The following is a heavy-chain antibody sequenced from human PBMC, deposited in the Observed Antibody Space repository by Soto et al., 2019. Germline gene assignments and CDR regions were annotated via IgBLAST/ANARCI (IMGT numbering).Heavy chain of an antibody. V-gene: IGHV3-7*03. CDR1: GLAFSTHW. D-gene: IGHD5-12*01. CDR2: INQDGTEK. J-gene: IGHJ4*02. CDR3: AKDGGYNCFDY. Sequence: PGGSLRLSCAASGLAFSTHWMTWVRQAPGKGLEWVANINQDGTEKYYVDSVKGRFTISRDNAKNSLYLQMNSLTAEDTAVYYCAKDGGYNCFDYWGQGTQVTVS.